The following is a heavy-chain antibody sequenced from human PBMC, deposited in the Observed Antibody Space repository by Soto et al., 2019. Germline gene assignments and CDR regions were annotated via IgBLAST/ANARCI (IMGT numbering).Heavy chain of an antibody. CDR3: ARTAAVGKYYYGMDV. V-gene: IGHV5-51*01. CDR1: GYSFTSYW. Sequence: PGESLKISCKGSGYSFTSYWIGWARQMPGKGLEWMGIIYPGDSDTRYSPSFQGQVTISADKSISTAYLQWSSLKASDTAMYYCARTAAVGKYYYGMDVWGQGTTVTVSS. J-gene: IGHJ6*02. CDR2: IYPGDSDT. D-gene: IGHD6-13*01.